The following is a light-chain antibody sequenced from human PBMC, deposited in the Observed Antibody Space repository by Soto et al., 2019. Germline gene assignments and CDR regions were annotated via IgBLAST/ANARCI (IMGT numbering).Light chain of an antibody. J-gene: IGLJ1*01. Sequence: QSALTQPASVSGSPGQSITISCTGTSSDIESYDLVSWYQQHPGTAPKLIIYEVTKRPSGVSTRFSGSKSGNTASLTISGLQAVDEADYYCCSFADFTYVFGTGTKVTVL. CDR2: EVT. V-gene: IGLV2-23*02. CDR3: CSFADFTYV. CDR1: SSDIESYDL.